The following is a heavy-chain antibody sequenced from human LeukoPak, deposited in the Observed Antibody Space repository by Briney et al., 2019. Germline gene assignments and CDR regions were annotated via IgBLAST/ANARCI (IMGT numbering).Heavy chain of an antibody. CDR1: GGSFSDYY. CDR2: IYYSGST. J-gene: IGHJ3*02. V-gene: IGHV4-59*01. Sequence: PSETLSLTCAVYGGSFSDYYWSWIRQPPGKGLEWIGYIYYSGSTNYNPSLKSRVTISVDTSKNQFSLKLSSVTAADTAVYYCARARPGIAAAGDAFDIWGQGTMVTVSS. CDR3: ARARPGIAAAGDAFDI. D-gene: IGHD6-13*01.